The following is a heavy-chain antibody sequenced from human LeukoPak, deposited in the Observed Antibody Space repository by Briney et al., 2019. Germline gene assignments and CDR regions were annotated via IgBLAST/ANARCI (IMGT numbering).Heavy chain of an antibody. D-gene: IGHD4-17*01. CDR3: ARGSYGDYGY. Sequence: PGGSLRLSCTASGFTFASSTMNWVRQAPGTGLEWVSSKSPDSNYIYYADSVKGRFTISRDNAKNSLFLQMNSLRADDTAVYYCARGSYGDYGYWGQGTLVTVSS. J-gene: IGHJ4*02. CDR2: KSPDSNYI. CDR1: GFTFASST. V-gene: IGHV3-21*01.